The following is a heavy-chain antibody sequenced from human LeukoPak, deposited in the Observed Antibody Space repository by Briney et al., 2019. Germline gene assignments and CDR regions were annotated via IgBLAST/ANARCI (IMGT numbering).Heavy chain of an antibody. D-gene: IGHD6-19*01. CDR1: GYTFTDYY. J-gene: IGHJ4*02. V-gene: IGHV1-2*02. Sequence: ASVKVSRKASGYTFTDYYMHWVRQAPGQTFEWLAWINPKSGDTHYTQKFQGRVTVTTDTSITSVYMELSGLQSDDTAVYYCVRDLTGGSGDWGQGTLVTVSS. CDR3: VRDLTGGSGD. CDR2: INPKSGDT.